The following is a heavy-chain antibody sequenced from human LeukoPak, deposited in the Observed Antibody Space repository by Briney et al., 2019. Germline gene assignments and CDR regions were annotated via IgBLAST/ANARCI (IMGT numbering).Heavy chain of an antibody. Sequence: PGGSLRLSCEASGFTIGPYAMYWVRQGPGRGLEWVAVIKADGSGTFYADSVRGRFTTSRDNSKNPLYLQMNSLTSEDTALYYCATWAFYHNLDVWGHGTTVIVSS. J-gene: IGHJ6*02. D-gene: IGHD2/OR15-2a*01. CDR2: IKADGSGT. V-gene: IGHV3-43*02. CDR3: ATWAFYHNLDV. CDR1: GFTIGPYA.